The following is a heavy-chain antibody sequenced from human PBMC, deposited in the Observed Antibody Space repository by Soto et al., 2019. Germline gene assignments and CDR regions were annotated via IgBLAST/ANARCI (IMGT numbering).Heavy chain of an antibody. Sequence: QVQLQESGPGLVKPSETLSLTCTVSGGSVSSGSYYWSWIRQPPGKGLEWIGYIYYSGSTNYNPSLKGRVTVPVDSSNDQFSRKLSYVTAEDTAVYYCARDPGYSRSWEGDSFDIWGQGTMVTVSS. J-gene: IGHJ3*02. D-gene: IGHD6-13*01. CDR3: ARDPGYSRSWEGDSFDI. CDR2: IYYSGST. V-gene: IGHV4-61*01. CDR1: GGSVSSGSYY.